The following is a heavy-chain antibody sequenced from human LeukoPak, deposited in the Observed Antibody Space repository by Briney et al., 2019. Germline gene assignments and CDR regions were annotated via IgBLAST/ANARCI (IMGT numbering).Heavy chain of an antibody. J-gene: IGHJ1*01. V-gene: IGHV1-18*01. D-gene: IGHD1-14*01. CDR2: VSTYNGDT. Sequence: ASVKVSCKASGYTFTDFGSIWVRQAPGQGLEWMGWVSTYNGDTDYAKKFQDRVTMTTESSTQTTFMELRNLRSDDTAVYYCARAESMALYFLYGGQGTLVSVSS. CDR3: ARAESMALYFLY. CDR1: GYTFTDFG.